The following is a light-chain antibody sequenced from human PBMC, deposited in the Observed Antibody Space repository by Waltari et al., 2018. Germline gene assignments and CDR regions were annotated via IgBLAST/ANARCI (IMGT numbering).Light chain of an antibody. CDR1: PSVSTK. V-gene: IGKV3-15*01. Sequence: EIVLTQSPATLSVSPGERATLACRASPSVSTKVAWYQQRPGQAPRLLIYAASSRATGVPARFGGSGSETDFTLTISGLQSEDFAVYYCQHYEGWPPWTFGQGTKV. CDR2: AAS. CDR3: QHYEGWPPWT. J-gene: IGKJ1*01.